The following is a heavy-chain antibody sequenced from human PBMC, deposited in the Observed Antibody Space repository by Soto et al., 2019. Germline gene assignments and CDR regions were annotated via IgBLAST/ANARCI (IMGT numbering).Heavy chain of an antibody. CDR2: ISFDGNIK. D-gene: IGHD2-8*01. J-gene: IGHJ6*02. CDR1: GFTLSDYA. V-gene: IGHV3-30-3*01. CDR3: ARAPRRYCTSLSCLGLYGLDV. Sequence: GGSLRLSCAASGFTLSDYAMHWVRHVPGQRLEWVAVISFDGNIKYDADSVKGRFTISRDNSKNTLFLQMDSLKGEDTAVYSCARAPRRYCTSLSCLGLYGLDVWGQGTAVTVSS.